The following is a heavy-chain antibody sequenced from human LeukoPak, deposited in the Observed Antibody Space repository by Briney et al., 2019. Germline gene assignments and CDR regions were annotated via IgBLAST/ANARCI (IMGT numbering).Heavy chain of an antibody. CDR2: INPTGGT. Sequence: GASAKVSCKAPGYTFTGHYMNWVRLAPGQGLEWMGWINPTGGTTYAQKFQDRVTMTRDTSINTAYMELSGLRSDDTAVYYCARDLGWSSSHWGQGTLVTVSS. V-gene: IGHV1-2*02. CDR3: ARDLGWSSSH. CDR1: GYTFTGHY. J-gene: IGHJ4*02. D-gene: IGHD6-6*01.